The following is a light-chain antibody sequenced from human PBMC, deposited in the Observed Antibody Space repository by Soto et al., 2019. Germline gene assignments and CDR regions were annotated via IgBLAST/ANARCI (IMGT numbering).Light chain of an antibody. Sequence: EIVMTQSPATLSVSPGERATLSCRASQSVSSNLAWYQQKPGQAPRLLIYGASTRATGIPARFSGSGSGTEFTLTISSLQSDDFALYYCQQYNNWPSWTFGQRTKLEIK. CDR2: GAS. CDR1: QSVSSN. J-gene: IGKJ1*01. CDR3: QQYNNWPSWT. V-gene: IGKV3-15*01.